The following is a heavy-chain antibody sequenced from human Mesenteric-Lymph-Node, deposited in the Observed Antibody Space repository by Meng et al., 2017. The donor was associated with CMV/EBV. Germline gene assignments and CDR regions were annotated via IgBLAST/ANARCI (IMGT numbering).Heavy chain of an antibody. CDR3: ARARSRDFWSGYSYGMDV. CDR1: GYTFTGYY. J-gene: IGHJ6*02. Sequence: ASVKVSCKASGYTFTGYYMHWVRQAPGQGLEWMGWINPNSGGTNYAQKFQGRVTMTRNTSISTAYMELSSLRSEDTAVYYCARARSRDFWSGYSYGMDVWGQGTTVTVSS. CDR2: INPNSGGT. V-gene: IGHV1-2*02. D-gene: IGHD3-3*01.